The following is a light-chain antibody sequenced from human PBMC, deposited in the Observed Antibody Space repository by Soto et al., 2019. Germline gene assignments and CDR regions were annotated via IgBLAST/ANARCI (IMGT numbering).Light chain of an antibody. CDR2: DVI. Sequence: QSALTQPPSASGSPGQTVAISCTGTSSDVGTYNYVSWYQQHPGKAPKLMIYDVIQRPSGVPARFSGSKSGNTASLTVSGLQPEDEADYSCCSYTTSSTYVFGTGTKVTVL. J-gene: IGLJ1*01. CDR1: SSDVGTYNY. CDR3: CSYTTSSTYV. V-gene: IGLV2-8*01.